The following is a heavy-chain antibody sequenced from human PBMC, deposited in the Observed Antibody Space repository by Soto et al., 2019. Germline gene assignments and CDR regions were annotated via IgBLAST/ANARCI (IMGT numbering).Heavy chain of an antibody. J-gene: IGHJ5*02. D-gene: IGHD2-15*01. V-gene: IGHV1-46*03. Sequence: ASVKVSCKASGYTFTSYYMHWVRQAPGQGLEWMGIINPSGGSTSYAQKFQGRVTMTRDTSTSTVYMELSSLRSEDTAVYYCARGGYCSGGSCYSSYNWFDPWGQGTLVTVSS. CDR3: ARGGYCSGGSCYSSYNWFDP. CDR2: INPSGGST. CDR1: GYTFTSYY.